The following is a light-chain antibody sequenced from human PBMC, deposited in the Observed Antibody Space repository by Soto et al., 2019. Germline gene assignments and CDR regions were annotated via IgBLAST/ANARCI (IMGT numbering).Light chain of an antibody. CDR1: QSLRSS. CDR3: QQYNNWPQK. CDR2: DAS. V-gene: IGKV3-15*01. Sequence: ETMMTQSPDTLSVSLGERATLSCRASQSLRSSLAWYQQKPGQAPRLLIYDASTRATGIPARFSASGSGTDFTLTISGLQSEDFAVYYWQQYNNWPQKFGQGAKVEIK. J-gene: IGKJ1*01.